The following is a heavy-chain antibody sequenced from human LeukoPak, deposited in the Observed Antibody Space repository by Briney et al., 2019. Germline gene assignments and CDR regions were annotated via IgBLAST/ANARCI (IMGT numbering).Heavy chain of an antibody. CDR2: INHGGTT. CDR1: GGSFSAYY. Sequence: SETLSLTCAVYGGSFSAYYWNWIGQPPGKGLEWIGQINHGGTTNYNPSLKSRVTISVDTSKNQMSLRLRSVTAADTAVYYCARVDTAMSAFDPWGQGTLVTVSS. CDR3: ARVDTAMSAFDP. V-gene: IGHV4-34*01. J-gene: IGHJ5*02. D-gene: IGHD5-18*01.